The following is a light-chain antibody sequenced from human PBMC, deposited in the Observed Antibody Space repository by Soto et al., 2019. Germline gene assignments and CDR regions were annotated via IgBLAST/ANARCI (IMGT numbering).Light chain of an antibody. V-gene: IGLV1-40*01. CDR3: QSYDSSLSGRV. CDR1: SYNIGAGYD. J-gene: IGLJ1*01. Sequence: SVLTQPPSVSGAPGHRVTISCTGSSYNIGAGYDVHWYQQLPGTAPKLLIYGNSNRPSGVPDRFSGSKSGTSASLAITGLQAEDEADYYCQSYDSSLSGRVFGTGTKVTVL. CDR2: GNS.